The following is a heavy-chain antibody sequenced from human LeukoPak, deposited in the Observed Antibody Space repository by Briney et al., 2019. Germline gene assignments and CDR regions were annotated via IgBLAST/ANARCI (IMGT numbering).Heavy chain of an antibody. J-gene: IGHJ4*02. CDR1: GYTFTGYY. D-gene: IGHD1-26*01. Sequence: ASVKVSCKASGYTFTGYYMHWVRQAPGQGLEWMGRISLNSGGTNYAQKFQGRVTMTRDTSISTAYTELSRLRPDDTAVYYCARVGGSRGNDYWGQGTLVTVSS. CDR3: ARVGGSRGNDY. V-gene: IGHV1-2*06. CDR2: ISLNSGGT.